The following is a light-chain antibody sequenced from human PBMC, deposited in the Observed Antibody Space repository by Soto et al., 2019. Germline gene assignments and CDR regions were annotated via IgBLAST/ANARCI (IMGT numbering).Light chain of an antibody. Sequence: EIVLTQSPATLSLSRGERAALSCRASQSISTYLAWYQQKPGQAHRLFIYDASNRAAGIPARFSGSGSGTDFTLTIRSLEPEDFAVYYCQQRSKWPITVGQGTRLEIK. CDR1: QSISTY. CDR3: QQRSKWPIT. J-gene: IGKJ5*01. V-gene: IGKV3-11*01. CDR2: DAS.